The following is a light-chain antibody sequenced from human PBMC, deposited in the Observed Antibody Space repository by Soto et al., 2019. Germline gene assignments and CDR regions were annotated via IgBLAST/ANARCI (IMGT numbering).Light chain of an antibody. Sequence: EIVMTQSPTILSVSPGERATLSCTASHYVYSNLAWYQQRPGQAPRLLIYRASTRATGTPARFSGSGSGTEFTLTISSLQSEDFGVYYCQHYNNWVGTFGGGTKVDIK. V-gene: IGKV3-15*01. CDR1: HYVYSN. CDR2: RAS. CDR3: QHYNNWVGT. J-gene: IGKJ4*01.